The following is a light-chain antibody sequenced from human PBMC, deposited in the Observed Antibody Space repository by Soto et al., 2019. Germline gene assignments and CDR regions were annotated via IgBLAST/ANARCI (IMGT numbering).Light chain of an antibody. Sequence: DIQVTQSPSTLSASVGDRVTITYRASQSISSWLAWYQQKPGKAPKLLIYDASSLESGVPSRFSGSGSGTEFTLTISSLQPDDFATYYCQQYNSYSWTFGQGTKV. J-gene: IGKJ1*01. CDR2: DAS. CDR3: QQYNSYSWT. V-gene: IGKV1-5*01. CDR1: QSISSW.